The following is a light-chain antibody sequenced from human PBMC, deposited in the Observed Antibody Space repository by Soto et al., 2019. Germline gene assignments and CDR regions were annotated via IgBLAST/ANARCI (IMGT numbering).Light chain of an antibody. V-gene: IGLV1-44*01. J-gene: IGLJ1*01. CDR3: AAWDDSLNGYV. CDR1: SSNMGSNT. Sequence: QSLLTHPPSSSGTPGQRVTISCSGSSSNMGSNTVSWYQQLPGTAPKLLIYSNNQRPSGVPDRFSGSKSGTSASLAISGLQSEDEADYYCAAWDDSLNGYVFGTGTKVTVL. CDR2: SNN.